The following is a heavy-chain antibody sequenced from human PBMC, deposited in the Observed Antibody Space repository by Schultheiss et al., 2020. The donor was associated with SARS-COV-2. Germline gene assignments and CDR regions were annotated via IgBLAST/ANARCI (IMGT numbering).Heavy chain of an antibody. V-gene: IGHV4-59*08. CDR2: IYYSGST. CDR1: GGSISRYY. D-gene: IGHD6-19*01. Sequence: SETLSLTCTVSGGSISRYYWSWIRQPPGKGLEWIGYIYYSGSTNYNPSLKSRVTISVDTSKNQFSLKLSSVTAADTAVYYCASEAAVAGLGYWGQGTLVTVSS. CDR3: ASEAAVAGLGY. J-gene: IGHJ4*02.